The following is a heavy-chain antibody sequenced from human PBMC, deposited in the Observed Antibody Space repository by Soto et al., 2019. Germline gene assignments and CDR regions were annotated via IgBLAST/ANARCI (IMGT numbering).Heavy chain of an antibody. V-gene: IGHV4-59*01. CDR2: SYSSGST. J-gene: IGHJ3*02. Sequence: SETLSLTCTVSGGAISFYNWNWIRQSPGKGLEWIGYSYSSGSTNHNPSLKSRATISVDTPKNQFSLQLTYVTAADTAVYYCARGDSTTHGDSFDIWGQGTMVTVSS. CDR3: ARGDSTTHGDSFDI. D-gene: IGHD6-13*01. CDR1: GGAISFYN.